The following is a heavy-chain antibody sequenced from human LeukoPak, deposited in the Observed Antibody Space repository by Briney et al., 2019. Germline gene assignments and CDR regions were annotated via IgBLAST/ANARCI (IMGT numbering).Heavy chain of an antibody. CDR3: ASLGGTRNYYVDF. D-gene: IGHD1-7*01. J-gene: IGHJ4*02. V-gene: IGHV4-59*08. CDR2: IYYSGST. CDR1: GGSISSYY. Sequence: PSETPSLTCTVSGGSISSYYWSWIRQPPGKGLEWIGYIYYSGSTNYNPSLKSRVTISVDTSKNQFSLKLSSVTAADTALYYCASLGGTRNYYVDFRGQGTLVTVSS.